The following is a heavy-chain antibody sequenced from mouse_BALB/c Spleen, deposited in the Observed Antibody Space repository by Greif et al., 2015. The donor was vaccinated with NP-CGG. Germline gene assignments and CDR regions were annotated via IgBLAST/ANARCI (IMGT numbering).Heavy chain of an antibody. V-gene: IGHV1-7*01. J-gene: IGHJ1*01. CDR1: GYTFTSYW. CDR2: INPSTGYT. D-gene: IGHD1-1*01. CDR3: ARSVLPGYFDV. Sequence: VQLQESGAELAKPGASVKMSCKASGYTFTSYWMHWVKQRPGQGLEWIGYINPSTGYTEYNQKFKDKATLTADKSSSTAYMQLSSLTSEDSAAYYCARSVLPGYFDVWGAGTTVTVSS.